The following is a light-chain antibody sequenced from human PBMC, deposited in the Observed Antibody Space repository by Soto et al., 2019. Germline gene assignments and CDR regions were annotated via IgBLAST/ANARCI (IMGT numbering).Light chain of an antibody. Sequence: IQMTQSPSSVSASVGDRFTITCRASQSISSYLNWYQHKPGKAPNLLIYAATTLQSGVPSRFSGSGSGTDFTLTISSLQPEDFATYYCQQSYSNPRTFGQGTNVDIK. V-gene: IGKV1-39*01. J-gene: IGKJ1*01. CDR1: QSISSY. CDR3: QQSYSNPRT. CDR2: AAT.